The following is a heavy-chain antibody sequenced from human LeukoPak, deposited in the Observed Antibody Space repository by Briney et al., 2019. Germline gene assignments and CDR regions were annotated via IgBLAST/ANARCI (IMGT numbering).Heavy chain of an antibody. CDR3: ARPRASSPGNWFDP. CDR1: GGSVSGYY. V-gene: IGHV4-59*08. J-gene: IGHJ5*02. D-gene: IGHD6-13*01. CDR2: VYYSGST. Sequence: PSETLSLTCVVSGGSVSGYYWGWIRQPPGRGLEWIGYVYYSGSTNYNPSFKSRITISVDTSRNQFSLQLSSVTAADTAVYYCARPRASSPGNWFDPWGQGTLVTVSS.